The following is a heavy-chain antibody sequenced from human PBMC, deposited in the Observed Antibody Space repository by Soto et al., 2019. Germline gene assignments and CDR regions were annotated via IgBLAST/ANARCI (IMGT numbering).Heavy chain of an antibody. CDR2: VNPNSGGT. CDR3: AREGAATANYGMDV. D-gene: IGHD2-15*01. J-gene: IGHJ6*02. Sequence: ASVKVSCKASGYTFTDYYIHWVRQATGQGLEWMGWVNPNSGGTNYAQKFQGWVTMTRDTSISTVYMELSSLKSDDMAVYYCAREGAATANYGMDVWGQGTTVTVSS. CDR1: GYTFTDYY. V-gene: IGHV1-2*04.